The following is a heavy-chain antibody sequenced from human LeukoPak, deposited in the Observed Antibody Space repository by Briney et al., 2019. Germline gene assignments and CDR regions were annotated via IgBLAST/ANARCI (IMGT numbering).Heavy chain of an antibody. CDR3: AKDRAVQQQLVRGYFQH. J-gene: IGHJ1*01. V-gene: IGHV3-30*18. CDR2: ISYDGSNK. D-gene: IGHD6-13*01. Sequence: PGRSLRLSCAASGFTFSSYGMHWVRQAPGKGLEWVAVISYDGSNKYYADSVKGRFTISRDNSKNTLYLQMNSLRAEDTAVHYCAKDRAVQQQLVRGYFQHWGQGTLVTVSS. CDR1: GFTFSSYG.